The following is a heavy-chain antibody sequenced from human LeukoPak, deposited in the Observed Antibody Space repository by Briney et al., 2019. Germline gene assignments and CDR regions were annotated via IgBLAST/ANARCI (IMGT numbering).Heavy chain of an antibody. CDR1: GFTFGDYA. J-gene: IGHJ4*02. Sequence: PGGALRLSCTASGFTFGDYAMSWVRQAPGKGGERGGFIRSKTYGGTTGYAASVKDTFTISRDDSKRVVYLQINSLTTEDTAFYYCTRGVGQQLIPPDYWGQGTLVTVSS. D-gene: IGHD6-13*01. CDR2: IRSKTYGGTT. CDR3: TRGVGQQLIPPDY. V-gene: IGHV3-49*04.